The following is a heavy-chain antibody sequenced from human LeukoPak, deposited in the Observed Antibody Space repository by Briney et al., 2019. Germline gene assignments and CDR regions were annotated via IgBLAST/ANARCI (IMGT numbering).Heavy chain of an antibody. V-gene: IGHV1-8*03. CDR1: GYTFASYD. D-gene: IGHD3-16*02. Sequence: GASVKVSCKAYGYTFASYDSNWVRQATGQGLEWMGCMNPNSGNTGYAQKFQGRVTINRNTSISTDYMELSSLRSEDTAVYYCAREFRYYDYVWGSDRTGGYYFDYWGQGTLVTVSS. J-gene: IGHJ4*02. CDR2: MNPNSGNT. CDR3: AREFRYYDYVWGSDRTGGYYFDY.